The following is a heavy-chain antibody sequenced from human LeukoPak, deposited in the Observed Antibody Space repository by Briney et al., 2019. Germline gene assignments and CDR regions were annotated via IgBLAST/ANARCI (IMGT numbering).Heavy chain of an antibody. J-gene: IGHJ3*02. D-gene: IGHD3-16*01. CDR3: VSMGSDGFDI. CDR1: GYTFSNYA. CDR2: INTYNGNP. V-gene: IGHV7-4-1*02. Sequence: ASVKVSCKASGYTFSNYAMNWVRQAPGQGLEFMGWINTYNGNPTYAQAFTGRFVLSVDTSVSTAYLQISSLKTEDTAVYYCVSMGSDGFDIWGQGTMIIVSS.